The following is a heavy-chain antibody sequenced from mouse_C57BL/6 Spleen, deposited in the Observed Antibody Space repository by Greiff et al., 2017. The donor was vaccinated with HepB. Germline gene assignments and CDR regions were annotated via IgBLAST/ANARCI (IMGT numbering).Heavy chain of an antibody. CDR3: ARSDSSGYPAWFAY. J-gene: IGHJ3*01. Sequence: VKLMESGAELVRPGTSVKVSCKASGYAFTNYLIEWVKQRPGQGLEWIGVINPGSGGTNYNEKFKGKATLTADKSSSTAYMKLSSLTSEVSAVYFCARSDSSGYPAWFAYWGQGTLVTVSA. D-gene: IGHD3-2*02. CDR2: INPGSGGT. CDR1: GYAFTNYL. V-gene: IGHV1-54*01.